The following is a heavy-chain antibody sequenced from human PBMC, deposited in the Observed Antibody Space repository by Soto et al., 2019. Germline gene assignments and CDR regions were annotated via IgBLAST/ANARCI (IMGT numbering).Heavy chain of an antibody. Sequence: ASVKVSCKASGYTFTNYGFIWVRQAPGQGLEWMGIVSAYSGSRNYAQKFQGRVTLATDTSTSTVYMELSSLRSEDTAIYYCARGLAAGDYWGQGTLVTVSS. CDR3: ARGLAAGDY. V-gene: IGHV1-18*01. CDR1: GYTFTNYG. J-gene: IGHJ4*02. D-gene: IGHD6-13*01. CDR2: VSAYSGSR.